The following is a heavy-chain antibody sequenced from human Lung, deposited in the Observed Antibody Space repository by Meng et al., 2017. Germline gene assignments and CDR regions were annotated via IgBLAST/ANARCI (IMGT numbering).Heavy chain of an antibody. D-gene: IGHD2-21*02. J-gene: IGHJ4*02. CDR2: IIPILGIA. Sequence: QVQRVQAGAEVKKPGASVKVACTASGGTFSSYAISWVRPAPGQGLEWMGGIIPILGIANYAQKFQGRVTITADKSTSTAYMELSSLRSEDTAVYYCARGSYCGGDCYFLFDYWGQGTLVTVSS. V-gene: IGHV1-69*10. CDR1: GGTFSSYA. CDR3: ARGSYCGGDCYFLFDY.